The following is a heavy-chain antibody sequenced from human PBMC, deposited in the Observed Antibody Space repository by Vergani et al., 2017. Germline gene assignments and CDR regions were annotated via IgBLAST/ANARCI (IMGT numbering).Heavy chain of an antibody. CDR3: AREGYCTNGVCFTLFDV. D-gene: IGHD2-8*01. V-gene: IGHV4-34*01. CDR1: GGSFNDYW. J-gene: IGHJ4*02. CDR2: NRHAGIT. Sequence: QAQLQQWGAGLLKPSETLSLTCAIYGGSFNDYWWTWIRQPPGKGLEWIGENRHAGITHYSPSLKSRVTISIDTSTHQFSLNLRSVTAADTAVYYCAREGYCTNGVCFTLFDVWGQGALVTVSS.